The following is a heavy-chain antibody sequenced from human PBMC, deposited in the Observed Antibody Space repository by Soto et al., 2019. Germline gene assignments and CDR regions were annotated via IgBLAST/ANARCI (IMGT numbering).Heavy chain of an antibody. CDR3: AKGGYYDSGELDY. CDR2: ISPANGDT. CDR1: GYTFTKFG. V-gene: IGHV1-3*01. J-gene: IGHJ4*02. Sequence: QVQLVQSGAEVKKPGASVRVSCKASGYTFTKFGIHWVRQAPGQRPEWMGWISPANGDTRYSQDFQDRVTITRDTSENTAYMDLSSLRFEDTAVFYCAKGGYYDSGELDYWGQGTLVSVSS. D-gene: IGHD3-10*01.